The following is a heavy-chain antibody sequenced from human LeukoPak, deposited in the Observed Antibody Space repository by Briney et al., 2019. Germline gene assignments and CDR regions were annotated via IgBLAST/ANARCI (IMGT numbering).Heavy chain of an antibody. D-gene: IGHD4-17*01. CDR3: ARDDYADY. CDR1: GYTFTSYY. V-gene: IGHV1-2*02. J-gene: IGHJ4*02. CDR2: INPNSGGT. Sequence: ASVKVSCKESGYTFTSYYMHWVRQAPGQGLEWMGWINPNSGGTNYAQKFQSRVTMTRDTSISTAYMELSRLRSDDTAVYYCARDDYADYWGQGTLVTVSS.